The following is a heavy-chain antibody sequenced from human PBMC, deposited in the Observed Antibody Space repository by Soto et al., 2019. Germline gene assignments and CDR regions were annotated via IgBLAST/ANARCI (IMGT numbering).Heavy chain of an antibody. J-gene: IGHJ4*02. D-gene: IGHD3-10*01. V-gene: IGHV5-10-1*03. CDR3: ARHKSGGGSSPFDF. CDR2: LNPKDSFA. Sequence: EVQLVQSGAEVKKPGDSLTISCKASGFIFTSYWLSWVRQMPGKGLEWMGMLNPKDSFANYSPSFRGHVTISPDTSVTTAYLKWSSLKASDTAIYYCARHKSGGGSSPFDFWGQGTLVTVSS. CDR1: GFIFTSYW.